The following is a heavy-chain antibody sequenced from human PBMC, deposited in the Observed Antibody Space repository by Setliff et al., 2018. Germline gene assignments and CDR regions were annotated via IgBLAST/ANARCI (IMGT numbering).Heavy chain of an antibody. D-gene: IGHD2-8*01. Sequence: SETLSLTCTVSGDSIINYYWSWIRQPPGKGLEWIGNIYSSGSTNHNPSLKSRVTISVDTSKNQFSLNLTSVTAADTAVYYCAREGFYCTNGVCYRPFDYWGQGTLVTVSS. V-gene: IGHV4-4*08. CDR3: AREGFYCTNGVCYRPFDY. J-gene: IGHJ4*02. CDR2: IYSSGST. CDR1: GDSIINYY.